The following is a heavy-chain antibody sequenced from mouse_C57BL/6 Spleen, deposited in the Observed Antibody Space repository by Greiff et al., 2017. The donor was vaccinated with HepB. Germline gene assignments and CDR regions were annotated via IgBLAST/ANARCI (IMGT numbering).Heavy chain of an antibody. CDR3: ARRGWRRTVVPYYYAMDY. V-gene: IGHV1-55*01. CDR1: GYTFTSYW. D-gene: IGHD1-1*01. CDR2: IYPGSGST. J-gene: IGHJ4*01. Sequence: QVQLQQPGAELVKPGASVKMSCKASGYTFTSYWITWVKQRPGQGLEWIGDIYPGSGSTNYNEKFKSKATLTVDTSSSTAYMQLSSLTSEDSAVYYCARRGWRRTVVPYYYAMDYWGQGTSVTVSS.